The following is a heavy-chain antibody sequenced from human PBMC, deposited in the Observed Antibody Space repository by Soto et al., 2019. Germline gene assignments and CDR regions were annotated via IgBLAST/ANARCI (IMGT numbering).Heavy chain of an antibody. CDR1: GFTFSSYG. CDR2: ISYYGTDK. Sequence: PGGSLRLSCAASGFTFSSYGIHWIRQAPGKGLEWVALISYYGTDKYYADSVKGRFTISRDNSKNTLYLQMSSLGPEDTAVYYCVKERYAQLWLEDYGMDVWGQGTTVTVSS. D-gene: IGHD5-18*01. V-gene: IGHV3-30*18. CDR3: VKERYAQLWLEDYGMDV. J-gene: IGHJ6*02.